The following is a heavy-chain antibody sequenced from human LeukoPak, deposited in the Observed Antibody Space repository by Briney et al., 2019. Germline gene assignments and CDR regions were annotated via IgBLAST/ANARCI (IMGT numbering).Heavy chain of an antibody. CDR3: AKICDSGGFFYGGAFDI. V-gene: IGHV3-23*01. Sequence: GGSLRLSCAASGLTFSSYWMSWVRQAPGKGLEWVLGISGTGGRTYYADSVKDRFTISRDNSKNTLYLQMNSLRADDTALYYCAKICDSGGFFYGGAFDIWGQGTTVIVSS. CDR2: ISGTGGRT. CDR1: GLTFSSYW. J-gene: IGHJ3*02. D-gene: IGHD3-22*01.